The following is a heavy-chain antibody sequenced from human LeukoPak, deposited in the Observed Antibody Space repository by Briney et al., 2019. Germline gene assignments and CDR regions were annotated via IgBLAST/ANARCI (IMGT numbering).Heavy chain of an antibody. CDR3: ARRAETHYAFDI. Sequence: PETLSLTCTVSGDSISRFYWSWVRQPPGKGLEWIAYIYYNGISDYNPSLKSRVTISLDTSKNQFSLRLNSVTAADTAIYYCARRAETHYAFDIWGQGTMVTVSS. J-gene: IGHJ3*02. CDR1: GDSISRFY. D-gene: IGHD1-26*01. CDR2: IYYNGIS. V-gene: IGHV4-59*08.